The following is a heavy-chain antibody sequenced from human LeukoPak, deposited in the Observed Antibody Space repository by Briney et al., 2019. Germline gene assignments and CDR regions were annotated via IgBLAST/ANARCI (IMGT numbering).Heavy chain of an antibody. CDR2: FYSGGDR. J-gene: IGHJ4*02. Sequence: GGSLRLSCAASGFTVSTNYMSWVRQAPGKGLEWVSVFYSGGDRYYADSVKGRFTISRDNSKNTLYLQMNSLRAEDTAVYYCARAYYYGPKDYWGQGTLVTVSS. CDR1: GFTVSTNY. V-gene: IGHV3-53*01. D-gene: IGHD3-10*01. CDR3: ARAYYYGPKDY.